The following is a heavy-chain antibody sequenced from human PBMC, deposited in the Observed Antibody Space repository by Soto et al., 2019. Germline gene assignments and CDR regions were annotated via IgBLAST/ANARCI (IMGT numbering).Heavy chain of an antibody. D-gene: IGHD3-22*01. V-gene: IGHV1-2*04. J-gene: IGHJ4*02. CDR1: GYTFTGYY. CDR2: INPNSGGT. CDR3: ARSYYDSSGYISPIIDY. Sequence: ASVKVSCKASGYTFTGYYMHWVRQAPGQGLEWMGWINPNSGGTNYAQKFQGWVTMTRDTSISTAYMELSRLRSDDTAVYYCARSYYDSSGYISPIIDYWGQGTLVTVSS.